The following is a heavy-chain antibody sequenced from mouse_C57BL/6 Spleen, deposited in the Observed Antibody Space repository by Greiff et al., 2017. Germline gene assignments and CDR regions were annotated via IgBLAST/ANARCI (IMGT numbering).Heavy chain of an antibody. CDR2: ISNLAYSI. Sequence: EVMLVEPGGGLVQPGGSLKLSCAASGFTFSDYGMAWVRQAPRKGPEWVAFISNLAYSIYYADTVTGRFTISRENAKNTLYLEMSSLRSEDTAMYYCARHGGLRRDCYAMDYWGQGTSVTVSS. CDR3: ARHGGLRRDCYAMDY. CDR1: GFTFSDYG. V-gene: IGHV5-15*01. D-gene: IGHD2-4*01. J-gene: IGHJ4*01.